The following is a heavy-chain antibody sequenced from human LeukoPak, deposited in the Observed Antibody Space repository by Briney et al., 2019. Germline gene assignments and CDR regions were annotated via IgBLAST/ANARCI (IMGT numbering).Heavy chain of an antibody. CDR1: GYTFTSYA. CDR3: ARVKLSIAAAGFTGYFQH. J-gene: IGHJ1*01. D-gene: IGHD6-13*01. V-gene: IGHV1-18*01. Sequence: ASVKVSCKASGYTFTSYAFRWVRQAPGQGLEWMGWISAYNGNTNYAQNLQGRVTMTTDTSTSTAYMELRSLRSDDTAVYYCARVKLSIAAAGFTGYFQHWGQGTLVTVSS. CDR2: ISAYNGNT.